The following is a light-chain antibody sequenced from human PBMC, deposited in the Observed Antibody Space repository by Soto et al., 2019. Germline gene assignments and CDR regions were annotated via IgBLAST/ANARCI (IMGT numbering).Light chain of an antibody. V-gene: IGKV3-20*01. CDR2: GSS. CDR3: QQYGTSSFT. Sequence: EIVLTQSPGTLSLSPGERATLSCRASQSVSSSYLAWYQKTPGQAPRLLIYGSSSRATGIPDRFSGSGSGTDFTLTISRLEPEDFAVYYCQQYGTSSFTFGPGTKVDI. CDR1: QSVSSSY. J-gene: IGKJ3*01.